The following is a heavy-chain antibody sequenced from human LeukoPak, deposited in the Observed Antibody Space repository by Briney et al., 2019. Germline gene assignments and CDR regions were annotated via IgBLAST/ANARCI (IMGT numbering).Heavy chain of an antibody. CDR1: EYTFTNHD. CDR2: MHPKSGHT. V-gene: IGHV1-8*01. J-gene: IGHJ4*02. CDR3: ARSGYNYVSGGDRNFDF. Sequence: GASVKVSCKASEYTFTNHDINWVRQATGQGLGWVGWMHPKSGHTGYAQKCQGRVSMTRNTSINTAYMELNTLTSEDTAVYFCARSGYNYVSGGDRNFDFWGQGTLLTVSS. D-gene: IGHD3-10*01.